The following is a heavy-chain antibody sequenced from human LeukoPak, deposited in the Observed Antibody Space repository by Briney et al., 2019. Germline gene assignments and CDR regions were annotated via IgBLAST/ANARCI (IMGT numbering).Heavy chain of an antibody. Sequence: PGGSLRLSCAASGFTFSGSAIHWVRQASGKGLEWVGRIRSKADSHATAYPASVKGRFTISRDDSKNTAYLQINSLKTEDTAAYYCTRHDDNYYYMDVWGEGTTVTVSS. V-gene: IGHV3-73*01. J-gene: IGHJ6*03. D-gene: IGHD1-1*01. CDR1: GFTFSGSA. CDR3: TRHDDNYYYMDV. CDR2: IRSKADSHAT.